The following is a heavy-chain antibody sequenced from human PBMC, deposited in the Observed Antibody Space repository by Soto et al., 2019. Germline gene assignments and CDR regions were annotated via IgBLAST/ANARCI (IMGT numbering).Heavy chain of an antibody. CDR3: ARDDRKSLTENWFDP. V-gene: IGHV4-31*03. CDR1: GVSIPNGGYY. D-gene: IGHD3-16*02. Sequence: KSSETLSLTCTVSGVSIPNGGYYWSWIRQHPGPGLEWIGYIYYSGSTYYNPSLKSRVTISLDTSQNQFSLRLTSVTAADSAVYYCARDDRKSLTENWFDPWGLGTLVTVSS. CDR2: IYYSGST. J-gene: IGHJ5*02.